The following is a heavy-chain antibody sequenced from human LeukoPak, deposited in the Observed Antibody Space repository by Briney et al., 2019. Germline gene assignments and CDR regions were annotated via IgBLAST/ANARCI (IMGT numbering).Heavy chain of an antibody. CDR1: GFTFNIYS. CDR3: ARDRMVRGHYGMDV. D-gene: IGHD3-10*01. CDR2: ISPDGSSE. Sequence: GGSLRLSCAASGFTFNIYSMHWVRQAPGKGLEWVAVISPDGSSENYADSVRGRFTISRDNSKNTLYLQMNSLRAEDTAVYYCARDRMVRGHYGMDVWGQGTTVTVSS. V-gene: IGHV3-30*04. J-gene: IGHJ6*02.